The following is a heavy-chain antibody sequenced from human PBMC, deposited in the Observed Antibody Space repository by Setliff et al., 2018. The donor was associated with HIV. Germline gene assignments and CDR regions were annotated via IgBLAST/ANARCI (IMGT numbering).Heavy chain of an antibody. J-gene: IGHJ4*02. CDR3: ARHESGRSSSWSNFDY. CDR2: IYHSGST. V-gene: IGHV4-38-2*01. CDR1: GYSIRSGYY. D-gene: IGHD6-13*01. Sequence: SETLSLTCAVSGYSIRSGYYWGWIRQPPGKGLEWIGSIYHSGSTYYNPSLKSRVSISVDTSKNQFSLKLSSVTAADTAVYYCARHESGRSSSWSNFDYWGQGTLGTVSS.